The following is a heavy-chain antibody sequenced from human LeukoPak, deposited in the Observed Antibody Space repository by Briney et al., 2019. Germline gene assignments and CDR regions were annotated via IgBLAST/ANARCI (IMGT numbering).Heavy chain of an antibody. CDR1: GRSVSSNINY. CDR3: ARGGGGYYYDSSGYPKPSFPFDY. J-gene: IGHJ4*02. D-gene: IGHD3-22*01. Sequence: SETLSLTCTVSGRSVSSNINYWSWIRQPPGKGLEWIGYNTYFGSASYNPSLKSRVTISVDTSKNQYSLKLSSVTAADTAVFYCARGGGGYYYDSSGYPKPSFPFDYWGQGTLVTVSS. V-gene: IGHV4-61*01. CDR2: NTYFGSA.